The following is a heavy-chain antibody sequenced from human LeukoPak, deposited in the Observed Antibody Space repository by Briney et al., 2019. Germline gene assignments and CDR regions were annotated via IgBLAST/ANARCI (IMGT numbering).Heavy chain of an antibody. CDR3: ADLDCSGGSCYFDY. J-gene: IGHJ4*02. D-gene: IGHD2-15*01. Sequence: ASVKVSCKTSGYTFTDYNLHWVRQAPGQRLEWMGIIKPSGGDTSYAQTLQGRVFMTRDTSTSTVYMELSRLRSDDTAVYYCADLDCSGGSCYFDYWGQGTLVTVSS. CDR1: GYTFTDYN. V-gene: IGHV1-46*04. CDR2: IKPSGGDT.